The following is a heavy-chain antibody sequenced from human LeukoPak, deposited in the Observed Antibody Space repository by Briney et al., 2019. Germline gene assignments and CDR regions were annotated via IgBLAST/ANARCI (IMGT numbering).Heavy chain of an antibody. D-gene: IGHD5-18*01. CDR3: AREKNSYGFDY. CDR2: IYYSGSA. Sequence: PSETLSLTCTVSGGSISSSNYYWGWIRQPPGKGLEWIGNIYYSGSAYYNSSLKSRVTISVDTSKNQFSLKLSSVTAADTAVYYCAREKNSYGFDYWGQGTLVTVSS. J-gene: IGHJ4*02. V-gene: IGHV4-39*07. CDR1: GGSISSSNYY.